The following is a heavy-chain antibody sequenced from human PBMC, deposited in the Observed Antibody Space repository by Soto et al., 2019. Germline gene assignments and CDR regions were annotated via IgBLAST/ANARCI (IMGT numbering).Heavy chain of an antibody. CDR3: ARESGGYCGGDCYLPGENWFVP. D-gene: IGHD2-21*02. J-gene: IGHJ5*02. Sequence: EVQLVESGGGLVKPGGSLRLSCAASGFTFSSYSMNWVRQAPGKGLEWVSSISSSSSYIYYADSVKGRFTISRDNAKNSLYLQRKSLRAEDTAVYYCARESGGYCGGDCYLPGENWFVPWGQGTLVSVSS. CDR1: GFTFSSYS. V-gene: IGHV3-21*01. CDR2: ISSSSSYI.